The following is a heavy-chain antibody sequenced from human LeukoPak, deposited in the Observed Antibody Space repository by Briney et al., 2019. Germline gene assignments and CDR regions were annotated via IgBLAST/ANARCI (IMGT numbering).Heavy chain of an antibody. Sequence: GGSLRLSCAASGLTFSSYGMHWVRQAPGKGLEWVAVISYDGSNKYYADSVKGRFTISRDNSKNTLYLQMNSLRAEDTAVYYCAKGYCGGDCPFDYWGQGTLVTVSS. CDR1: GLTFSSYG. J-gene: IGHJ4*02. D-gene: IGHD2-21*01. CDR3: AKGYCGGDCPFDY. V-gene: IGHV3-30*18. CDR2: ISYDGSNK.